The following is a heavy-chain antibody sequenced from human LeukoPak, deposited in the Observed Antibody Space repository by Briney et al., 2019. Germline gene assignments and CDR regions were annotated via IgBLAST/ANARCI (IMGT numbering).Heavy chain of an antibody. J-gene: IGHJ4*02. V-gene: IGHV1-46*01. Sequence: ASVKVSCKASGYSFTSYYMHWVRQAPGQGLEWMGMINPSGGGTSYAQKFQGRVTMTRDMSTSTVYMELSSLRSEDTAVYYCAATPEYSSGWYLRVDYWGQGTLVTVSS. D-gene: IGHD6-19*01. CDR3: AATPEYSSGWYLRVDY. CDR2: INPSGGGT. CDR1: GYSFTSYY.